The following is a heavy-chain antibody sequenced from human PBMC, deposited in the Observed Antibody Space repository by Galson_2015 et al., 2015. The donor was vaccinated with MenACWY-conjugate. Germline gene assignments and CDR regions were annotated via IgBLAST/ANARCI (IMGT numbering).Heavy chain of an antibody. J-gene: IGHJ6*02. Sequence: SLRLSCAASGFTFSSYAMSWVRQAPGKGLEWVSTISGSGRSTYFADSVKGRFTISRDNSKNTLYLQMNSLRAEDTAVYYCAKDIRDRQDLHYYGMDVWGQGTTVTVSS. V-gene: IGHV3-23*01. CDR2: ISGSGRST. D-gene: IGHD3-3*02. CDR1: GFTFSSYA. CDR3: AKDIRDRQDLHYYGMDV.